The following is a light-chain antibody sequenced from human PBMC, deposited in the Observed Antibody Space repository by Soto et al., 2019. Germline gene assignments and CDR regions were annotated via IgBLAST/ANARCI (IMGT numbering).Light chain of an antibody. Sequence: EIVLTQSPVTLSLSPGYRAALSCRASDTVSSDFLAWYQQKPGQAPRLLIYAASSRATGIPDGFSGTGSERDFTLTISGLEPEEFAVYYCLKYGRSPGWTFGQGTKVDIK. V-gene: IGKV3-20*01. CDR2: AAS. J-gene: IGKJ1*01. CDR1: DTVSSDF. CDR3: LKYGRSPGWT.